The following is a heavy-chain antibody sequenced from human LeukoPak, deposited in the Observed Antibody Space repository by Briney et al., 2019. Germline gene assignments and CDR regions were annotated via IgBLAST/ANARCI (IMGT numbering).Heavy chain of an antibody. V-gene: IGHV3-23*01. J-gene: IGHJ3*02. Sequence: PGGSLRLSCAASGFTVSSNYMSWVRQAPGKGLEWVSAISGSGGSTYYADSVKGRFTISRDNSKNTLYLQMNSLRAEDMVVYYCAKDLPGGAFDIWGQGTMVTVSS. CDR2: ISGSGGST. CDR3: AKDLPGGAFDI. CDR1: GFTVSSNY. D-gene: IGHD1-14*01.